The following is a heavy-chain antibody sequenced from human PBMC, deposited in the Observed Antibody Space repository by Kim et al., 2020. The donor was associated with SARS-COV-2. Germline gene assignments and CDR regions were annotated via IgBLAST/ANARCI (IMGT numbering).Heavy chain of an antibody. V-gene: IGHV4-39*07. CDR3: ARDPRNNSYCSGGSCPGS. Sequence: SETLSLTCTVSGGSISSSSYYCGWIRQPPGKGLEWIGSIYYSGSTYYNPSLKSRVTISVDTSKNQFSLKLSSVTAADTAVYYFARDPRNNSYCSGGSCPGSWGQGTLVTVSS. CDR2: IYYSGST. D-gene: IGHD2-15*01. CDR1: GGSISSSSYY. J-gene: IGHJ5*02.